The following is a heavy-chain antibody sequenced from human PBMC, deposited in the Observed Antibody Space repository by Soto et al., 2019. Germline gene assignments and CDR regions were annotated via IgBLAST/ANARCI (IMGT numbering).Heavy chain of an antibody. CDR1: GYTFTSYG. CDR2: ISAYNGNT. Sequence: QVPLVQSGAEVKKPGASVKVSCKASGYTFTSYGISWVRQAPGQGLEWMGWISAYNGNTNYAQKLQGRVTMTTDTSTSTAHMELRSLRSDDTAVYYCARRGSPTILPYYYGMDVWGQGTTVTVSS. J-gene: IGHJ6*02. CDR3: ARRGSPTILPYYYGMDV. D-gene: IGHD1-1*01. V-gene: IGHV1-18*01.